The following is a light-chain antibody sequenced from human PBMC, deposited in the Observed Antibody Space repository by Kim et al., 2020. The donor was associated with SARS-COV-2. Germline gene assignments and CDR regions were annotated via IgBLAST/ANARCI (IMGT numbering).Light chain of an antibody. CDR2: GAS. V-gene: IGKV3-20*01. CDR1: QSVTSRS. CDR3: QQYVSPPST. J-gene: IGKJ1*01. Sequence: EIVLTQSPGTLSLSPGERATLSCRASQSVTSRSLSWYQQRPGQAPRLLIFGASSRAAGIPDRFSGSGSGTDFTLTISRLEPEDFAVYYCQQYVSPPSTFGQGTKVDIK.